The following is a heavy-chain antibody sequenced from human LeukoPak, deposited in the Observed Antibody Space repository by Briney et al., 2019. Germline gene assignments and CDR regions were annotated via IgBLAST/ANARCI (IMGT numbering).Heavy chain of an antibody. CDR2: IYYSGSP. Sequence: SQTLSLTCTVSGGSISSGGYYWSWVRQHPGKGLEWIGYIYYSGSPYYNPSLKSRVTISLDASKNQFSPKLSSVTAADTAVYYCARQGDGGRAYDHWGQGTLVTVSS. CDR3: ARQGDGGRAYDH. V-gene: IGHV4-31*03. CDR1: GGSISSGGYY. J-gene: IGHJ4*02. D-gene: IGHD4-23*01.